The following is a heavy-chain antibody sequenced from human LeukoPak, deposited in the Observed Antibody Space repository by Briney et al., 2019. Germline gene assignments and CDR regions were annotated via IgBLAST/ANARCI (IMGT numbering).Heavy chain of an antibody. Sequence: GGSLRLSCAASGFPFSDYNMNWVRQAPGKGLEWVAVISYDGSTEYYGDSMKGRFTISRDNAKNSLYLQMNSLRAEDTAVYYCARDSYYYDSGALDYWGQGTLVTVSS. CDR2: ISYDGSTE. CDR1: GFPFSDYN. CDR3: ARDSYYYDSGALDY. V-gene: IGHV3-30*03. J-gene: IGHJ4*02. D-gene: IGHD3-22*01.